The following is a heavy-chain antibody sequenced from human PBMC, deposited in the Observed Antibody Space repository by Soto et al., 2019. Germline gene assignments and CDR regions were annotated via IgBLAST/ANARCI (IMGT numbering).Heavy chain of an antibody. CDR1: GFPVSSNY. D-gene: IGHD6-19*01. CDR3: ARVRVLYSSESEGWFDP. Sequence: GGSLRLSCAASGFPVSSNYMSWVRQAPGKGLEWVSVIYSGGSTYYADSVKGRFTISRDNSKNTLYLQMNSLRAEDTAVYYCARVRVLYSSESEGWFDPWGQGTLVTVSS. V-gene: IGHV3-66*01. J-gene: IGHJ5*02. CDR2: IYSGGST.